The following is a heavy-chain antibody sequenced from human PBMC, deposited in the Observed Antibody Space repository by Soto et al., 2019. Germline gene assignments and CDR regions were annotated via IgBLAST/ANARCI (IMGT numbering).Heavy chain of an antibody. CDR3: ARPLKGYYDSSGYGY. CDR2: IIPIFGTA. CDR1: GGTFSSYA. Sequence: QVPLVQSGAEVKKPGSSVKVSCKASGGTFSSYAISWVRQAPGQGLEWMGGIIPIFGTANYAQKFQGRVTITADESTSTAYMELSSLRSEDTAVYYCARPLKGYYDSSGYGYWGQGTLVTVSS. D-gene: IGHD3-22*01. J-gene: IGHJ4*02. V-gene: IGHV1-69*01.